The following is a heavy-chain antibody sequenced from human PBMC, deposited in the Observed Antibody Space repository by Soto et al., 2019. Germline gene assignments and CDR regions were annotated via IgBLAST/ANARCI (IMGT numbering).Heavy chain of an antibody. V-gene: IGHV4-59*11. CDR1: GGSINSHY. D-gene: IGHD3-10*01. CDR2: IYYSGNT. CDR3: ARDRITMVRAYGLDV. J-gene: IGHJ6*02. Sequence: QVQLQESGPGLVKPSETLSLTCIVSGGSINSHYWSWIRQPPGKGLEWIGYIYYSGNTNYNPSLKSRVTLSVDTSKNNFSLKLNSVTAADTAVYYCARDRITMVRAYGLDVWGQGTTVTVSS.